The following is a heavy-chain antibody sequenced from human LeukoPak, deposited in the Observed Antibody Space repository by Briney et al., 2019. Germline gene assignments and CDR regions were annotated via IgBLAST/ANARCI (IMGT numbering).Heavy chain of an antibody. CDR3: ARAGRVAASGWGRHFDL. Sequence: PGGSLRLSCAASGFTFSSYEMTWVRQAPARGLEWLSYISSSGGTMYYADSVKGRFTISRDNAENSLYLQMSSLRVEDTAVYYCARAGRVAASGWGRHFDLWGRGTLVTVSS. CDR2: ISSSGGTM. CDR1: GFTFSSYE. J-gene: IGHJ2*01. D-gene: IGHD3-10*01. V-gene: IGHV3-48*03.